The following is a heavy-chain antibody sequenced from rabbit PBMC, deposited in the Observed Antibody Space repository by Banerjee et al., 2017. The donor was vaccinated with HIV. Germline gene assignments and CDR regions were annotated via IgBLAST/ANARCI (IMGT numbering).Heavy chain of an antibody. CDR2: IYTGISGTT. Sequence: QEQLEESGGDLVKPEGSLTLTCTASGFSFNSTYWICWVRQAPGKGLEWIACIYTGISGTTWYASWAKGRFTISKTSSTTVTLQMTSLTAADTATYFCARGYPQYWYLWGPGTLVTIS. J-gene: IGHJ4*01. CDR3: ARGYPQYWYL. D-gene: IGHD7-1*01. V-gene: IGHV1S45*01. CDR1: GFSFNSTYW.